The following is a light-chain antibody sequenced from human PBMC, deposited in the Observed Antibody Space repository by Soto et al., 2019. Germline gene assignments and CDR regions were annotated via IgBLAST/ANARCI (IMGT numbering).Light chain of an antibody. CDR2: GAS. J-gene: IGKJ1*01. CDR3: QQYAASPRT. Sequence: EIVLTQSPGTLSLSPRERATLSCRASQSVSNNYLAWYQHRPGQAPRLLIYGASTRAPGIPDRFSGSGSGTAFTLTISRLEPEDFAVYYCQQYAASPRTFGQGTQVEV. V-gene: IGKV3-20*01. CDR1: QSVSNNY.